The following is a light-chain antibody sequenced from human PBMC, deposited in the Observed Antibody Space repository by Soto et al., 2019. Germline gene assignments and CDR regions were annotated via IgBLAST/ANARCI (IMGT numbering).Light chain of an antibody. CDR2: GAS. Sequence: ETVLTQSPGTLSLSPGERATLSCRASESVRTSLAWYQQKPGQAPSLLIYGASKRATGIPARFSGSGSGTDFTLTIPRLEPEDFAVYYCQQYGGSPYTFGQGTKLEIK. CDR3: QQYGGSPYT. V-gene: IGKV3-20*01. CDR1: ESVRTS. J-gene: IGKJ2*01.